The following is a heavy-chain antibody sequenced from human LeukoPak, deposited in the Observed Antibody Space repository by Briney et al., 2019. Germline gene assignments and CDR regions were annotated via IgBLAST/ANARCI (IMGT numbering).Heavy chain of an antibody. CDR2: LYSNGNT. D-gene: IGHD3-22*01. J-gene: IGHJ4*02. CDR3: ARDYYDGSAYYSYYEY. V-gene: IGHV3-53*01. CDR1: GFTVSSKF. Sequence: GGSLRLSCAASGFTVSSKFMSWVRQAPGKGLEWVSTLYSNGNTYYADSVKGRFTISRDNSKNTLSLQMNSLRGEDTAVYYCARDYYDGSAYYSYYEYWGQGTLVTVSS.